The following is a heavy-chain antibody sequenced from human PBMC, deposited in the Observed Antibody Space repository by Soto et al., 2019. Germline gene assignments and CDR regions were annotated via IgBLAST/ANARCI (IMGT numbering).Heavy chain of an antibody. CDR3: AKDSSYSRSWSYFDN. J-gene: IGHJ4*02. V-gene: IGHV3-23*01. Sequence: GGSLRLSCAASGFTFSNYAMSWVRQAPGKGLERVSGISGGGGSTYYADSAKGRFTISRDNSKNTLYLLMNSLRTEDTAVYYYAKDSSYSRSWSYFDNWGQGTLVTVSS. CDR2: ISGGGGST. CDR1: GFTFSNYA. D-gene: IGHD6-13*01.